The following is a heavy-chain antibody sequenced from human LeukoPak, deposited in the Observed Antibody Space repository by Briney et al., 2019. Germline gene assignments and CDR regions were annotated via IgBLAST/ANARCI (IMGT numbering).Heavy chain of an antibody. Sequence: GGSLRLSCAASGFTFSSYWMSWVRQAPGKGLEWVANIKRDGSEKYYVDSVKGRFTISRDNAKNSLYLQMNSLRAEDTAVYYCARDYQLLLWTPHYYFDYWGQGTLVTVSS. CDR3: ARDYQLLLWTPHYYFDY. D-gene: IGHD2-2*01. CDR1: GFTFSSYW. J-gene: IGHJ4*02. CDR2: IKRDGSEK. V-gene: IGHV3-7*01.